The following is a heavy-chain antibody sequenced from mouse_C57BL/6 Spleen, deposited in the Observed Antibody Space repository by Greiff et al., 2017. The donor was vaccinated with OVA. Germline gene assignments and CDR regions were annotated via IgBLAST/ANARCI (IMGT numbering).Heavy chain of an antibody. V-gene: IGHV1-82*01. CDR1: GYAFSSSW. Sequence: LQESGPELVKPGASVKISCKASGYAFSSSWMNWVKQRPGKGLEWIGRIYPGDGDTNYNGKFKGKATLTADKSSSTAYMQLSSLTSEDSAVYFCARWDSSGYFDYWGQGTTLTVSS. J-gene: IGHJ2*01. D-gene: IGHD3-2*02. CDR2: IYPGDGDT. CDR3: ARWDSSGYFDY.